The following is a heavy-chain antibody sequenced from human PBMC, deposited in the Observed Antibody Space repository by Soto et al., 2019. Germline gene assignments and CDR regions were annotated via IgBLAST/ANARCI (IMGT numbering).Heavy chain of an antibody. CDR3: AKDQYYDTLTGYTFDY. CDR2: ISGSGGST. CDR1: GVTVSSYA. J-gene: IGHJ4*02. D-gene: IGHD3-9*01. V-gene: IGHV3-23*01. Sequence: PGGSLRLACAASGVTVSSYAMSGVRQAPGKGQEWVSAISGSGGSTYYADSVKGRFTISRDNSKNTLYLQMNSLRAEDTAVYYCAKDQYYDTLTGYTFDYWGQGPLVTVSS.